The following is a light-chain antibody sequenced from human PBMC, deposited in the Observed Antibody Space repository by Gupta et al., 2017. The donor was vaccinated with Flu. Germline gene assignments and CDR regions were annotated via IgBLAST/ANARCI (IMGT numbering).Light chain of an antibody. CDR3: MQALQTPCT. Sequence: DIVMTQSPLSLPVTPGEPASISCRSSQSLLHSNGYNYLDWYLQKPGQSPQLLIYLGSNRASGVPYRFSGSGSGTDFTLNISRVEAEDFGVYYCMQALQTPCTFGQGTKVEIK. V-gene: IGKV2-28*01. CDR1: QSLLHSNGYNY. CDR2: LGS. J-gene: IGKJ1*01.